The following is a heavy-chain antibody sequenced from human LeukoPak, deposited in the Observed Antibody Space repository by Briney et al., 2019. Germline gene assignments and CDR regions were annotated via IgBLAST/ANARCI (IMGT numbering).Heavy chain of an antibody. Sequence: SETLSLTCAVYGGSFSGYYWSWIRQPPGKGLEWIGEINHSGSTNYNPSLKSRVTISVDTSKNQFSLKLSSVTAADTAVYYCARGYPRIAAAERYYYYYGIDVWGQGTTVTVSS. D-gene: IGHD6-13*01. CDR1: GGSFSGYY. CDR2: INHSGST. J-gene: IGHJ6*02. V-gene: IGHV4-34*01. CDR3: ARGYPRIAAAERYYYYYGIDV.